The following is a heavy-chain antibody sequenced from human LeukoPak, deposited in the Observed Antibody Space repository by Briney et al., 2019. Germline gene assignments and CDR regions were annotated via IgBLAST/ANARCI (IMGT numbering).Heavy chain of an antibody. D-gene: IGHD3-3*01. CDR2: ISGSGGST. J-gene: IGHJ6*02. CDR3: ASTLVYDFWSGYFFDYGMDV. V-gene: IGHV3-23*01. CDR1: GFTFSSYA. Sequence: GGSLRLSCAASGFTFSSYAMSWVRQAPGKGLEWVSAISGSGGSTYYADSVKGRFTISRDNSKNTLYLQMNSLRAEDTAVYYCASTLVYDFWSGYFFDYGMDVWGQGTTVTVSS.